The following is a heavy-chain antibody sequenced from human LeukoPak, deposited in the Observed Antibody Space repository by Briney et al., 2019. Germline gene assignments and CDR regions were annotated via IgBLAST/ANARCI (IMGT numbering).Heavy chain of an antibody. CDR2: ISYDGSNK. J-gene: IGHJ4*02. CDR3: ARDLSRVVTMIDY. Sequence: PGGSLRLSCAASGFTFSSYAMHWVRQAPGKGLEWVAVISYDGSNKYYADSVKGRFTISRDNSKNTLYLQMNSLRAEDTAVYYCARDLSRVVTMIDYWGQGTLVTVSS. CDR1: GFTFSSYA. V-gene: IGHV3-30*04. D-gene: IGHD3-3*01.